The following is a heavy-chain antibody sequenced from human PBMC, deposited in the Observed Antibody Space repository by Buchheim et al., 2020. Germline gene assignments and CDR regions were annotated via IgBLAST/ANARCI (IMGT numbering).Heavy chain of an antibody. Sequence: EVQLVESGGGFVQPGGSLRLSCAASGFTFSSYSMHWVRQAPGKGLEWVSDITCVRSNKYYADSVKGRFTVSRDNAKKSLYLQMNSLRDEDTAVYYCARDHSSYNDDWGQGTL. J-gene: IGHJ4*02. CDR2: ITCVRSNK. V-gene: IGHV3-48*02. D-gene: IGHD5-12*01. CDR3: ARDHSSYNDD. CDR1: GFTFSSYS.